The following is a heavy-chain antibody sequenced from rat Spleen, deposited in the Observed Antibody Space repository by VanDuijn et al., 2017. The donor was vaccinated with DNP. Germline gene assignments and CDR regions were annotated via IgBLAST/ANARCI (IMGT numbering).Heavy chain of an antibody. D-gene: IGHD1-10*01. J-gene: IGHJ3*01. V-gene: IGHV2-6*01. CDR1: GFSLTSYA. Sequence: QVQLKESGPGLVQPSQTLSLTCTVSGFSLTSYAVSWVRQPPGKGLKWIATISSGGDAFYNSALKSRLSISRDTSKSQVFLKMNSLQTEDTAIYFCSRDQGITTSLFAYWGQGTLVTVSS. CDR3: SRDQGITTSLFAY. CDR2: ISSGGDA.